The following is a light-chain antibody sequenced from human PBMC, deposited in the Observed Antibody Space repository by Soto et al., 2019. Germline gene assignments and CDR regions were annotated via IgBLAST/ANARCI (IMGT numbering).Light chain of an antibody. V-gene: IGLV2-8*01. Sequence: QSVLTQPPSASGSPGQSVTISCTGTSSDVGGYNYVSWYQQHPGKAPKLMIYEVSKRPSGVPDRFSGCKSGNTASLTVSGLQAEDEADYYCSSYAGSNNPVVFGGGTQLTVL. J-gene: IGLJ2*01. CDR2: EVS. CDR1: SSDVGGYNY. CDR3: SSYAGSNNPVV.